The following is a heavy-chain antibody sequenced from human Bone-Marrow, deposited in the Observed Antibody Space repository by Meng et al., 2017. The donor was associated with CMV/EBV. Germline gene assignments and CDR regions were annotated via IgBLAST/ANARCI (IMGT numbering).Heavy chain of an antibody. Sequence: SETLSLTCTVSGASVSSYYWSWIRQPPGKGLEWIGYIYYSGSTNFNPSLRSRVTISVDTSKNQFSLKLSSVTAADTAVYYCARTTSSGWYRGHWYFDLWGRGTLVTVS. CDR1: GASVSSYY. D-gene: IGHD6-19*01. V-gene: IGHV4-59*02. CDR3: ARTTSSGWYRGHWYFDL. J-gene: IGHJ2*01. CDR2: IYYSGST.